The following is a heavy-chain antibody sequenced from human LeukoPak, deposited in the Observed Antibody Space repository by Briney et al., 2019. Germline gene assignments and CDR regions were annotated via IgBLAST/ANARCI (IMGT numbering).Heavy chain of an antibody. J-gene: IGHJ4*02. Sequence: GGSLRLSCAASGFTFSSYAMSWVRQAPGKGLEWGSAISGSGGSTYYADSVKGRFTISRDNSKNTLYLQMNSLRAEDTAVYYCAKVRDYDFWSGYFDYWGQGTLVTVSS. D-gene: IGHD3-3*01. CDR3: AKVRDYDFWSGYFDY. V-gene: IGHV3-23*01. CDR2: ISGSGGST. CDR1: GFTFSSYA.